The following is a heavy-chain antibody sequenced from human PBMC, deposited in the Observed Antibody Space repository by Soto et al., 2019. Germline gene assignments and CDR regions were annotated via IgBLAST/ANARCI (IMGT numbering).Heavy chain of an antibody. CDR3: AKSPYSSGYYPYYYYYGMDV. D-gene: IGHD3-22*01. Sequence: GGSLRLSCAASGFTFSSYGMQWVRQAPGMGLEWVAVISYDGSNKYYADSVKGRFTISRDNSKNTLYLQMNSLRAEDTAVYYCAKSPYSSGYYPYYYYYGMDVWGQGTTVTVS. CDR2: ISYDGSNK. CDR1: GFTFSSYG. V-gene: IGHV3-30*18. J-gene: IGHJ6*02.